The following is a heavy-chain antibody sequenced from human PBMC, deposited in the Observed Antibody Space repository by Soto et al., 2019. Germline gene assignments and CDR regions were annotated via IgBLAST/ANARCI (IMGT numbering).Heavy chain of an antibody. Sequence: QLQLQESGPGLVKPSETLSLTCTVSGGSISSSSYYWGWIRQPPGKGLEWIGSIYYSGSTYYNPSLKSRVTISVDTSKNQFSLKLSSVTAADTAVYYCARHDEVTVVVPAAQGGWFDPWGQGTLVTVSS. CDR3: ARHDEVTVVVPAAQGGWFDP. J-gene: IGHJ5*02. CDR2: IYYSGST. V-gene: IGHV4-39*01. CDR1: GGSISSSSYY. D-gene: IGHD2-2*01.